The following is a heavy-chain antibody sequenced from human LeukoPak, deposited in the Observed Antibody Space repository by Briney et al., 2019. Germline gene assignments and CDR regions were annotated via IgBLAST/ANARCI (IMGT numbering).Heavy chain of an antibody. CDR2: ITYSGSP. CDR3: ARGGVGGYDYFDS. D-gene: IGHD5-12*01. V-gene: IGHV4-30-4*01. CDR1: GGSISSDDYY. J-gene: IGHJ4*02. Sequence: SQTLSLTCTVSGGSISSDDYYWRWIRQPPGKGPEWIGHITYSGSPDYSPSLRSRVTMSVATSKNQFSLKLNSGTAAETAMYFCARGGVGGYDYFDSWGQGTLVAVSS.